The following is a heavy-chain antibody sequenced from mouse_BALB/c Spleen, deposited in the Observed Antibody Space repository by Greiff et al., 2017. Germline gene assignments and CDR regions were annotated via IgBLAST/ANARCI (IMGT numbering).Heavy chain of an antibody. CDR3: TREGDGNFDY. J-gene: IGHJ2*01. V-gene: IGHV5-6-4*01. Sequence: EVKVVESGGGLVKPGGSLKLSCAASGFTFSSYTMSWVRQTPEKRLEWVATISSGGSYTYYPDSVKGRFTISRDNAKNTLYLQMSSLKSEDTAMYYCTREGDGNFDYWGQGTTLTVSS. CDR1: GFTFSSYT. D-gene: IGHD2-1*01. CDR2: ISSGGSYT.